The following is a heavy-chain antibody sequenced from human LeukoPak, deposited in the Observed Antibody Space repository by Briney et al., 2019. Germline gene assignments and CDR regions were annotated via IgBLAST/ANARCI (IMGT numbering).Heavy chain of an antibody. Sequence: PSETLSLTCTVSGGSISSYYWSWIRQPPGKGLEWIGYIYYSGSTNYNPSLKSRVTISVDTSKNQFSLKLSSVTAADTAVYYCARWASRSSSWSYYYYGMDVWGQGTTVTVSS. D-gene: IGHD6-13*01. CDR1: GGSISSYY. CDR3: ARWASRSSSWSYYYYGMDV. V-gene: IGHV4-59*01. J-gene: IGHJ6*02. CDR2: IYYSGST.